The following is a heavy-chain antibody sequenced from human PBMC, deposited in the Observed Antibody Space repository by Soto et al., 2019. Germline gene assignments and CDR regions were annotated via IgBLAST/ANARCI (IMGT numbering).Heavy chain of an antibody. J-gene: IGHJ4*02. D-gene: IGHD3-22*01. CDR1: GGTFSSYA. V-gene: IGHV1-69*01. CDR3: ASRSSNYYDSSGYCSYYFDY. CDR2: IIPIFGTA. Sequence: QVQLVQSGAEVKKPGSSVKVSCKASGGTFSSYAISWVRQAPGQGLEWMGGIIPIFGTANYAQKFQGRVTITADESTSTAYMELSSLRSEDTAVYYCASRSSNYYDSSGYCSYYFDYWGQGTLVTVSS.